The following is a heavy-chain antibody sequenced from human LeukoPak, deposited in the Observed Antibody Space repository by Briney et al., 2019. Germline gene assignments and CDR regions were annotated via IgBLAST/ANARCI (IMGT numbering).Heavy chain of an antibody. CDR1: GFSFNSYA. CDR3: AKDVQLVQAAFDM. Sequence: GGSLRLSCAASGFSFNSYAMTWVRQAPGKGLEWVSIISGSGGTTFYADSVKGRFTISRDNSRNTLFLQMNNLRADDTAIYYCAKDVQLVQAAFDMWGQGTMVTVSS. D-gene: IGHD6-13*01. J-gene: IGHJ3*02. CDR2: ISGSGGTT. V-gene: IGHV3-23*01.